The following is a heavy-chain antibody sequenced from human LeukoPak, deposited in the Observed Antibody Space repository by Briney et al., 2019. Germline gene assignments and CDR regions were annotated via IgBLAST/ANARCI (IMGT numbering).Heavy chain of an antibody. CDR1: GYTFTNYD. CDR3: ARDLRYGDSEDY. Sequence: ASVRVSCKTSGYTFTNYDINWVRQAPGQGLEWMGWISTYNGNTNYAQKLQGKVTMTTDTSTSTAYMELRSLRSDDTAVYYCARDLRYGDSEDYWGQGTLVTVSS. J-gene: IGHJ4*02. V-gene: IGHV1-18*01. D-gene: IGHD4-17*01. CDR2: ISTYNGNT.